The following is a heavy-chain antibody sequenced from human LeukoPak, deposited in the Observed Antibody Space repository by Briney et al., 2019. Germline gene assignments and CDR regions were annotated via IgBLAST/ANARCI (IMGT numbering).Heavy chain of an antibody. CDR2: IYTSGST. D-gene: IGHD2-15*01. J-gene: IGHJ5*02. CDR1: GGSISSYY. CDR3: ARDGIVVVVAATTINKNWFDP. Sequence: SETLSLTCTVSGGSISSYYWSWIRQPAGKGLEWIGRIYTSGSTNYNPSLKSRVTMSVDTSKNQFSLKLSSVTAADTAVYYCARDGIVVVVAATTINKNWFDPWGQGTLVTVSS. V-gene: IGHV4-4*07.